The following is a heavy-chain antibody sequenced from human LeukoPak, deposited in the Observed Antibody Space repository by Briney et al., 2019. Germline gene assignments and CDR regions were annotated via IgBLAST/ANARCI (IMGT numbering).Heavy chain of an antibody. D-gene: IGHD3-3*01. CDR1: GFTFSSYA. CDR3: AKDSFVYDFWSGYTKPRYYFDY. V-gene: IGHV3-23*01. Sequence: GGSLRLSCAASGFTFSSYAMSWVRQAPGKGLEWVSAISGSGGSTYYADSVKGRFTISRDNSKNTLYLQMNSLRAEDTAVYYCAKDSFVYDFWSGYTKPRYYFDYWGQGSLVTVSS. CDR2: ISGSGGST. J-gene: IGHJ4*02.